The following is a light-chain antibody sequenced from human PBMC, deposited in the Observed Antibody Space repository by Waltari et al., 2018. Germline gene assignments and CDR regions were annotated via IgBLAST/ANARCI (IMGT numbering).Light chain of an antibody. CDR1: SSDVGTYNY. V-gene: IGLV2-14*03. CDR2: DVS. Sequence: QSALTQPASVSGSPGQSITISCTGTSSDVGTYNYVYWYQQHPGKAPKLMIFDVSIRPSGVSKRCSGSKSGNTASLTISGLQAEDEADYYCSSYISSSTLELFGGGTSLTVL. CDR3: SSYISSSTLEL. J-gene: IGLJ2*01.